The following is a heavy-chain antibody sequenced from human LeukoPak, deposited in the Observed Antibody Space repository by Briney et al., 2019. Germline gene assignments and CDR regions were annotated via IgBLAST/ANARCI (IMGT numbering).Heavy chain of an antibody. Sequence: GGSLRLSCAASGFTFSTYAMNWVRQAPGKGLEWVSTLSGSGTTTFYADSVKGRFTISRDNSKNTLYLQVNSLTAEDTAIYYCAKATGTLGNWGQGTLVIASS. D-gene: IGHD1-1*01. V-gene: IGHV3-23*01. CDR2: LSGSGTTT. J-gene: IGHJ4*02. CDR3: AKATGTLGN. CDR1: GFTFSTYA.